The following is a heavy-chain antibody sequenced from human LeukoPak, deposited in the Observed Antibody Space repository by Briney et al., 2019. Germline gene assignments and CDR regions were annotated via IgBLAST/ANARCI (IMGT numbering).Heavy chain of an antibody. CDR2: INPSGGST. Sequence: GASVKVSCKASGYTFTSYYMHWVRQAPGQGLEWIGIINPSGGSTSYAQKFQGRVTMTRDTSTSTVYMELSSLRSEDTAVYYCARDARVVNTPPYLDPWGQGTLVTVSS. CDR3: ARDARVVNTPPYLDP. CDR1: GYTFTSYY. J-gene: IGHJ5*02. D-gene: IGHD4-23*01. V-gene: IGHV1-46*01.